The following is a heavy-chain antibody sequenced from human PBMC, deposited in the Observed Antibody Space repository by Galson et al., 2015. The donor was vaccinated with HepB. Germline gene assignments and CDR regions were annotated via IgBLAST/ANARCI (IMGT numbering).Heavy chain of an antibody. D-gene: IGHD3-10*01. CDR2: IIPIFKTG. Sequence: SVKVSCKASGDTFSSYAISWVRQAPGQGLEWMGGIIPIFKTGKYAQKFQGRVTITADKSTSTAYMELSSLRSEDTAVYYCARVTLGGSGTYIWFDPWGQGTLVTVSS. V-gene: IGHV1-69*06. CDR1: GDTFSSYA. J-gene: IGHJ5*02. CDR3: ARVTLGGSGTYIWFDP.